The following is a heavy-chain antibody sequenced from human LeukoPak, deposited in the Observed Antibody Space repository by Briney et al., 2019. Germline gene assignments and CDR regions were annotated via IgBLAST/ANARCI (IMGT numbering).Heavy chain of an antibody. CDR2: INPSGGST. V-gene: IGHV1-46*01. J-gene: IGHJ5*02. CDR1: GYTFTSYY. CDR3: ARDGVPAARPSYNWFDP. D-gene: IGHD2-2*01. Sequence: ASVTVSCKASGYTFTSYYMHWVRQAPGQGLEWMGIINPSGGSTSYAQKFQGRVTMTRDTSTSTVYMELSSLRSEDTAVYYCARDGVPAARPSYNWFDPWGQGTLVTVSS.